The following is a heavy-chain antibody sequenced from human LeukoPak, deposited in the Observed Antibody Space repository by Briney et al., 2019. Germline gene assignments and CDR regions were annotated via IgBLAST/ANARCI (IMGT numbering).Heavy chain of an antibody. CDR2: IYYSGCT. CDR1: GGSISSYY. CDR3: ARDSGFVYSNYHYYYYMDV. V-gene: IGHV4-59*01. J-gene: IGHJ6*03. Sequence: PSETLSLTCTVSGGSISSYYWSWIRQPPGKGLEWIGYIYYSGCTNYNPSLKSRVTISVDTSKNQFSLKLSSVTAADTAVYYCARDSGFVYSNYHYYYYMDVWGKGTTVTVSS. D-gene: IGHD4-11*01.